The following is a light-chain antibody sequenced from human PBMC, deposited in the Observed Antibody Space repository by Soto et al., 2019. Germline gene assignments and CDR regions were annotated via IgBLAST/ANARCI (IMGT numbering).Light chain of an antibody. J-gene: IGLJ2*01. CDR3: GTWDSSLSVRV. Sequence: QSALTQPPSVSAAPGQKVTISCSGSSSNIGNNYVSWYQQLPGTAPKLLIYDNNKRPSGIPDRFSGSKSGTSATLGITGLQTGDEADYYCGTWDSSLSVRVFGGGTQLTVL. CDR2: DNN. CDR1: SSNIGNNY. V-gene: IGLV1-51*01.